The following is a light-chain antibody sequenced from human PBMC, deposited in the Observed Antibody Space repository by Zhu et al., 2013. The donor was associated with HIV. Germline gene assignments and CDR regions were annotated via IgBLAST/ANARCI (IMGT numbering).Light chain of an antibody. V-gene: IGLV1-44*01. Sequence: QSVLTQPPSASGTPGQRVTISCSGSSSNIGTNTVNWYQKPPETAPKLLIYSNDQRPSGVPDRFSGSKSGTSASLAISGLQSEDEADYYCLTYLSINTYVFGTGTKVTVL. CDR2: SND. CDR1: SSNIGTNT. CDR3: LTYLSINTYV. J-gene: IGLJ1*01.